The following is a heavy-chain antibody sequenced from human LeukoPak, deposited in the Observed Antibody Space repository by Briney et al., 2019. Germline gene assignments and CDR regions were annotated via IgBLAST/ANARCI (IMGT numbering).Heavy chain of an antibody. Sequence: PGGSLRLSYEGSGFTFSDAWMSWVRQAPGEGLEWVGGMNSRGGGGTTDYAASVKGRFTISSADSRHTLCWQMSSLRAEDRAAYYCAGDWTSYFDMAVWGQGTTLTVS. CDR3: AGDWTSYFDMAV. J-gene: IGHJ6*02. CDR2: MNSRGGGGTT. V-gene: IGHV3-15*01. D-gene: IGHD3-10*01. CDR1: GFTFSDAW.